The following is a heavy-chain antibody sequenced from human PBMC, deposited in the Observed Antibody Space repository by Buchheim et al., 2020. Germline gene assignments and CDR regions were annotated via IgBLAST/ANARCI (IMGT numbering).Heavy chain of an antibody. Sequence: EVQLLESGGGLVQPGGSLRLSCAASGFIFNSYALSWVRQAPGKGLEWVSAISGSGTNTNYADSVKGRFTISRANSKNTLYLQMNSLRADDTAVYYCAIRYTYGHWGQGAL. CDR3: AIRYTYGH. D-gene: IGHD5-18*01. CDR1: GFIFNSYA. J-gene: IGHJ4*02. V-gene: IGHV3-23*01. CDR2: ISGSGTNT.